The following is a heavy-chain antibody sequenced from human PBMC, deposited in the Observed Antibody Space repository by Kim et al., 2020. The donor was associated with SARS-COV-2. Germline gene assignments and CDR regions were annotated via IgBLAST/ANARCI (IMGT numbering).Heavy chain of an antibody. V-gene: IGHV1-3*01. CDR2: IDADNGNT. CDR1: GYTFTDYA. CDR3: ARNEDY. Sequence: ASVKVSCKASGYTFTDYAFHWVRRAPGQGLEWMGWIDADNGNTKYSQKFQGRVTITRDTSATTAYMELSSLRSEDTAVYYCARNEDYWGQGTLVTVSS. J-gene: IGHJ4*02.